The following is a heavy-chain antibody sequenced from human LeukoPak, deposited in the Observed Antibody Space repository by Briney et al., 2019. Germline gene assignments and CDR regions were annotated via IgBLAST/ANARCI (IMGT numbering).Heavy chain of an antibody. Sequence: GSLRLSCAASGFTFSSYAMSWVRQAPGKGLEWVSAISGSGGSTYYADSVKGRFTISRDNSKNTLYLQMNSLRAEDTAVYYCAKAGVYDFWSGYYPLDYWGQGTLVTVSS. CDR1: GFTFSSYA. J-gene: IGHJ4*02. CDR2: ISGSGGST. D-gene: IGHD3-3*01. V-gene: IGHV3-23*01. CDR3: AKAGVYDFWSGYYPLDY.